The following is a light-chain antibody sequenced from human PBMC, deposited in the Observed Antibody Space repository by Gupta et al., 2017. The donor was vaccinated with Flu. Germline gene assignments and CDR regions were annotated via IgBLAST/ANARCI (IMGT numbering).Light chain of an antibody. Sequence: QTIRITCQGGNLRSSYASWYQQKPGQAPVLVIYSKNNRPSWSLDRCSCCSTGDTASLITTGAQAEDEADYYCNAPDSSNNHHVVFGGGTKLTVL. J-gene: IGLJ2*01. V-gene: IGLV3-19*01. CDR3: NAPDSSNNHHVV. CDR1: NLRSSY. CDR2: SKN.